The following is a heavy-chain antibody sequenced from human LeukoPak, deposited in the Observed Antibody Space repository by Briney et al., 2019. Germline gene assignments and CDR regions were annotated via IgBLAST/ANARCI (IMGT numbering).Heavy chain of an antibody. Sequence: QPGGSLRLSCAVSGFTVSSNYMSWVRQAPGKGLEWVSVIYSGGSIYYADSVKGRFTISRDNSKNTLYLQMNSLRVEDTVVYYCARDLSSSGWFGDFDYWGQGTLVTVSS. J-gene: IGHJ4*02. CDR1: GFTVSSNY. CDR2: IYSGGSI. V-gene: IGHV3-53*01. CDR3: ARDLSSSGWFGDFDY. D-gene: IGHD6-19*01.